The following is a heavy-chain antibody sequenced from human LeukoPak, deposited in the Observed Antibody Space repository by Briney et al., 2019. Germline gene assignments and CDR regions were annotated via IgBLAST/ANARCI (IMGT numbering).Heavy chain of an antibody. CDR1: GGSISSSSYY. CDR3: ARPDAGGVAAFDAFDI. D-gene: IGHD3-16*01. V-gene: IGHV4-39*01. Sequence: SETLSLTCTVSGGSISSSSYYWGWIRQPPGEGLEWIGSIYYSGSTYYNPSLKSRLTISVDTSKNQFSLKLSSVTAADTAVYYCARPDAGGVAAFDAFDIWGQGTMVTVSS. J-gene: IGHJ3*02. CDR2: IYYSGST.